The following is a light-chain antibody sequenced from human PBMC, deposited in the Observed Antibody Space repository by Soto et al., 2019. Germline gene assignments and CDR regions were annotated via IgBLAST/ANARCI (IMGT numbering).Light chain of an antibody. CDR3: AAWDDSLKGVV. CDR1: SSNIGSNT. V-gene: IGLV1-44*01. Sequence: QSVLTQPPSASGTPGQRVTISCSGSSSNIGSNTVNWYQQLPGTAPKVLIYNSNQRPSGVPGRFSGSKSGTSASLAVSGLQSEDEADYFSAAWDDSLKGVVFGGGTKLTVL. J-gene: IGLJ3*02. CDR2: NSN.